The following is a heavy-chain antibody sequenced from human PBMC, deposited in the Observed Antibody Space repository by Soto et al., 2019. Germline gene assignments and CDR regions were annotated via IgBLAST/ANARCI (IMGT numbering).Heavy chain of an antibody. CDR2: INPSGGST. CDR3: ARTGVTADFDY. V-gene: IGHV1-46*01. J-gene: IGHJ4*02. CDR1: GYTFTSYY. Sequence: QVQLVQSGAEVKKPGASVKVSCKVSGYTFTSYYMHWVRQAPGQGLEWMGIINPSGGSTSYAQKFQGRVTMTRDTSTSTVYMELSSLRSEDTAVYYCARTGVTADFDYWGQGTLVTVSS. D-gene: IGHD2-21*02.